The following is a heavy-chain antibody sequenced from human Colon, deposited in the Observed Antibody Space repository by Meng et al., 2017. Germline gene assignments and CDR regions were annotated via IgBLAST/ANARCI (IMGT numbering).Heavy chain of an antibody. V-gene: IGHV3-30*04. J-gene: IGHJ6*01. CDR1: GFTFSSYA. CDR3: ARGPPAYYYGSGDFYQDV. CDR2: RSSDGSKT. D-gene: IGHD3-10*01. Sequence: GESLKISCAASGFTFSSYAMHWVRQAPGKGLEWVAVRSSDGSKTYYADSVKGRFTISRDNSKNTLYLQMNSLRADDTAVDYCARGPPAYYYGSGDFYQDVCGQAIT.